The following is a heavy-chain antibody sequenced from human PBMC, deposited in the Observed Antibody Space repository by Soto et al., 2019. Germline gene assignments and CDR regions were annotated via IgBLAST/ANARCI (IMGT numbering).Heavy chain of an antibody. CDR2: IIPIFGTA. J-gene: IGHJ4*02. V-gene: IGHV1-69*01. D-gene: IGHD3-22*01. Sequence: QVQLVQSGAEVKKPGSSVKVSCKASGGTFSSYAISWVRQAPGQGLEWMGGIIPIFGTANYAQKFQGRVTITADESTSTAYMELSSLRSEDTAVYYCARDGRGYYDSSGYQQAGYCGQGTLLTVSS. CDR1: GGTFSSYA. CDR3: ARDGRGYYDSSGYQQAGY.